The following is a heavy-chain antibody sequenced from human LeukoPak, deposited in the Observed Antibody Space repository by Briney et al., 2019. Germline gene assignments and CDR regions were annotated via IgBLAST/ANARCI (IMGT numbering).Heavy chain of an antibody. D-gene: IGHD6-19*01. J-gene: IGHJ5*02. CDR2: IYYSGST. CDR3: ARLRYSSGWKEGWFDP. CDR1: GGSISSSSYY. Sequence: SETLSLTCTVSGGSISSSSYYWGWIRQPPGKGLEWIGSIYYSGSTNYNPSLKSRVTISVDTSKNQFSLKLSSVTAADTAVYYCARLRYSSGWKEGWFDPWGQGTLVTVSS. V-gene: IGHV4-39*07.